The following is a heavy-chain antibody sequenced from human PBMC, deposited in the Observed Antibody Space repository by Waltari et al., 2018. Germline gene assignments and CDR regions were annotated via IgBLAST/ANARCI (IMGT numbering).Heavy chain of an antibody. CDR1: RFPVSSDS. Sequence: EVRLVESGGVLVQPGGSLRLSCAAPRFPVSSDSMNLLRQAPGKGLEWVSVIYSGGSANYTDSVKGRFIVSRDNSRNTLYLQMNGLRADDTAIYYCARGHRGSRPLWGQGTLVTVSS. D-gene: IGHD3-10*01. CDR3: ARGHRGSRPL. CDR2: IYSGGSA. V-gene: IGHV3-53*01. J-gene: IGHJ4*02.